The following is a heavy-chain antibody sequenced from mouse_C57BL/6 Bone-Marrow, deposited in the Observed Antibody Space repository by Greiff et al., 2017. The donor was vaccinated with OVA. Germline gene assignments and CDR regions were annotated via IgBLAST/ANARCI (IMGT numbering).Heavy chain of an antibody. D-gene: IGHD1-1*01. CDR3: ARHGHGSTHWYFDV. J-gene: IGHJ1*03. CDR1: GFTFSDYG. Sequence: EVKLMESGGGLVQPGGSLKLSCAASGFTFSDYGMAWVRQAPRKGPEWVAFISNLAYSIYYADTVTGRFTISRENAKNTLYLEMSSLRSEDTAMYYCARHGHGSTHWYFDVWGTGTTVTVSS. V-gene: IGHV5-15*01. CDR2: ISNLAYSI.